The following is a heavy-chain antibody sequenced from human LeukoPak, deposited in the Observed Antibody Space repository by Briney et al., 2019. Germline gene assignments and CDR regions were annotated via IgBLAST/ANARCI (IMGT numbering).Heavy chain of an antibody. Sequence: PGGTLRLSCAASGFTFSSYGMSWVRQAPGKGLEWVSAISGSGGSTYYADSVKGRFTISRDNSKNTLYLQMNSLRAEDTAVYYCAREGARKVYCSGGSCYHQRDDAFDIWGQGTMVTVSS. V-gene: IGHV3-23*01. CDR1: GFTFSSYG. CDR2: ISGSGGST. D-gene: IGHD2-15*01. J-gene: IGHJ3*02. CDR3: AREGARKVYCSGGSCYHQRDDAFDI.